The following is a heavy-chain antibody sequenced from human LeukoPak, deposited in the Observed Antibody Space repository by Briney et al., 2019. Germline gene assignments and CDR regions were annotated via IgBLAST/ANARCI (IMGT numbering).Heavy chain of an antibody. D-gene: IGHD3-10*01. CDR3: ARDRQALWFGELPPLGY. V-gene: IGHV3-66*01. CDR1: GFTVGSNY. Sequence: GGSLRLSCAASGFTVGSNYMSWVRQAPGKGLEWVSVIYSGGSTYYADSVKGRFTISRDNSKNTLYLQMNSLRAEDTAVYYCARDRQALWFGELPPLGYWGQGTLVTVSS. CDR2: IYSGGST. J-gene: IGHJ4*02.